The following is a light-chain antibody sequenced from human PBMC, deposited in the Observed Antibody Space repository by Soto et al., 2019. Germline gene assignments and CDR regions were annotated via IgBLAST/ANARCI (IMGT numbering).Light chain of an antibody. CDR3: QQYNNWLWT. CDR2: DAS. Sequence: EIVMTQYPATLSVSPGERATLSCRASQSVSRNVAWYQQKPGQAPRLLIHDASTRATGISVRFSGSGSGTEFTLTISSLQSEDFAVYYCQQYNNWLWTFGQGTKVEIK. V-gene: IGKV3-15*01. CDR1: QSVSRN. J-gene: IGKJ1*01.